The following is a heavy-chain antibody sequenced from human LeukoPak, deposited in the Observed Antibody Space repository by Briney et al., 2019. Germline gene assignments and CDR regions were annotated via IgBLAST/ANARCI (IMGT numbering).Heavy chain of an antibody. CDR2: ISSSGSTI. V-gene: IGHV3-11*04. CDR3: ARDVWGRFDP. D-gene: IGHD3-16*01. J-gene: IGHJ5*02. Sequence: GGSLRLSCATSGFTVNNNYMSWVRQAPGKGLEWVSYISSSGSTIYYADSVKGRFTISRDNAKNSLYLQMNSLRAEDTAVYYCARDVWGRFDPWGQGTLVTVSS. CDR1: GFTVNNNY.